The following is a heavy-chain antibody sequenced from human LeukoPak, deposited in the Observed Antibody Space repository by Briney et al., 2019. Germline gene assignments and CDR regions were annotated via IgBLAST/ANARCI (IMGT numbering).Heavy chain of an antibody. CDR3: ERRHHCSGGTCYVYFDY. CDR1: GGFITSSSYY. J-gene: IGHJ4*02. Sequence: PSETLSLTCTVSGGFITSSSYYWGWIRQPPGKGLEWIGTIYYSGSTYYNPSLKSRVTISGDTSKNQFSLKLSSVTAADTAVYYCERRHHCSGGTCYVYFDYWGQGTLVTVSS. CDR2: IYYSGST. V-gene: IGHV4-39*01. D-gene: IGHD2-15*01.